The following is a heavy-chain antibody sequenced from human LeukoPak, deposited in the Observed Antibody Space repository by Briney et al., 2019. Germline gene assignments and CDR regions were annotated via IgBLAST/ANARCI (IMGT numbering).Heavy chain of an antibody. D-gene: IGHD3-10*01. CDR1: GFTFNNYW. V-gene: IGHV3-21*01. J-gene: IGHJ4*02. Sequence: PGGSLRLSCAASGFTFNNYWMSWVRQAPGKGLEWVSSISSSSSYIYYADSVKGRFTISRDNAKNSLYLQMNSLRAEDTAVYYCARQVITKPIDYWGQGTLVTVSS. CDR2: ISSSSSYI. CDR3: ARQVITKPIDY.